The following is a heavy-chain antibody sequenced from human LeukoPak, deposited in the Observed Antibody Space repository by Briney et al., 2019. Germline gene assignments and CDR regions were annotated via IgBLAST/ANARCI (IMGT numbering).Heavy chain of an antibody. Sequence: PSETLSLTCTVSGGSISSYYWSWIRQPPGKGLEWIGYIYTSGSTNYNPSLKSRVTISVDTSKNQFSLKLSPVTAADTAVYYCARSIGGTRGYYYYYYMDVWGKGTTVTVSS. CDR3: ARSIGGTRGYYYYYYMDV. D-gene: IGHD2/OR15-2a*01. CDR1: GGSISSYY. V-gene: IGHV4-4*09. J-gene: IGHJ6*03. CDR2: IYTSGST.